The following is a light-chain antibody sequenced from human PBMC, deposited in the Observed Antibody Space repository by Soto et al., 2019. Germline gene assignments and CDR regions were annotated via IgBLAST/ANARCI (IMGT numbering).Light chain of an antibody. CDR2: DAF. Sequence: EIVLTQSPATLSVSPGERATLSCRASQALHSNLAWYQQRPGQAPRLLIYDAFIRATGIPARFSGSESGTDFTLTISSLQPEDFAVYYCQQTSNLPLTFGQGTRLEI. V-gene: IGKV3-11*01. J-gene: IGKJ5*01. CDR3: QQTSNLPLT. CDR1: QALHSN.